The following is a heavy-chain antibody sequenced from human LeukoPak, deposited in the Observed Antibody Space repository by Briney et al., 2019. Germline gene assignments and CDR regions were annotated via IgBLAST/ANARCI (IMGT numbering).Heavy chain of an antibody. Sequence: ASVKVSCKVSGYTLTELSMHWVRQAPGKGLEWMGGFDPEDGETIYAQKFQGRVTMTEDTSTDTAYMELSSLRSEDTAVYYCATGTIAATIWGTTNYYYYGMDVWGQGTTVTVSS. D-gene: IGHD5-12*01. CDR3: ATGTIAATIWGTTNYYYYGMDV. CDR2: FDPEDGET. CDR1: GYTLTELS. J-gene: IGHJ6*02. V-gene: IGHV1-24*01.